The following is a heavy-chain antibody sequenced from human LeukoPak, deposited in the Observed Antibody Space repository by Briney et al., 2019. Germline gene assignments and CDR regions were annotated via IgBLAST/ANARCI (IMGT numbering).Heavy chain of an antibody. V-gene: IGHV3-7*03. CDR3: AKGGWYYYDSSGYYYDRWALDY. Sequence: GGSLRLSCAVSGFTFRTYWMSWVRQAPGKGLEWVANIKQDGSEKYYVDSVKGRFTISRDNAKNSLYLQMNSLRAEDTAVYYCAKGGWYYYDSSGYYYDRWALDYWGQGTLVTVSS. J-gene: IGHJ4*02. D-gene: IGHD3-22*01. CDR1: GFTFRTYW. CDR2: IKQDGSEK.